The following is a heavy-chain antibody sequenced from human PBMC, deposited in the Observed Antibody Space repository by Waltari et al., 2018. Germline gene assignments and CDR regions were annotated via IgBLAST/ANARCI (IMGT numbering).Heavy chain of an antibody. CDR2: INAGNGNT. D-gene: IGHD5-12*01. J-gene: IGHJ4*02. CDR3: ARVGDGYNQGYFDY. Sequence: QVQLVQSGAEVKKPGASVKVSCKASGYTFTSYAMHLVRHAPGQRLEWMGWINAGNGNTKYSQKFQGRVTITRDTSASTAYMELSSLRSEDTAVYYCARVGDGYNQGYFDYWGQGTLVTVSS. CDR1: GYTFTSYA. V-gene: IGHV1-3*01.